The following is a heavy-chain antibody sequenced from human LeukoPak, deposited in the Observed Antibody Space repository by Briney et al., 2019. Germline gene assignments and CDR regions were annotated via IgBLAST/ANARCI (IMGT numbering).Heavy chain of an antibody. Sequence: RASVKVSCKASGGTFSSYAISWVRQAPGQGLEWMGGIIPIFGTANYAQKFQGRATITADESTSTAYMELSSLRSEDTAVYYCARATFRLAVADTWGQGTLVTVSS. D-gene: IGHD6-19*01. CDR1: GGTFSSYA. CDR3: ARATFRLAVADT. V-gene: IGHV1-69*13. J-gene: IGHJ5*02. CDR2: IIPIFGTA.